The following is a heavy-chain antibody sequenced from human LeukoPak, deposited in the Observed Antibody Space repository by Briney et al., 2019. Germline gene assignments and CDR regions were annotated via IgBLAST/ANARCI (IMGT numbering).Heavy chain of an antibody. CDR1: GFNFNYYG. Sequence: GGSLRLSCAASGFNFNYYGMSWVRQTPGSGLEWVSSIGSDGDNIFYADSVKGRFIVSRDNAKNSLHLQMNDLRVEDTAVYYCATYSSLNRREFQYWGQGTLLTVSS. CDR2: IGSDGDNI. V-gene: IGHV3-21*01. D-gene: IGHD3-22*01. J-gene: IGHJ1*01. CDR3: ATYSSLNRREFQY.